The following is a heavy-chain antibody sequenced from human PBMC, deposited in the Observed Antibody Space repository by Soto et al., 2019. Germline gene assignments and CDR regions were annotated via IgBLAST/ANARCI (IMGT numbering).Heavy chain of an antibody. CDR2: INHSGST. V-gene: IGHV4-34*01. CDR3: ARELRITMIVGVTTIDY. D-gene: IGHD3-22*01. CDR1: GGSFSGYY. Sequence: SETLSLTCAVYGGSFSGYYWSWIRQPPGKGLEWIGEINHSGSTNYNPSLKSRVTISVDTSKNQFSLKLSSVTAADTAVYYCARELRITMIVGVTTIDYWGQGTLVTVSS. J-gene: IGHJ4*02.